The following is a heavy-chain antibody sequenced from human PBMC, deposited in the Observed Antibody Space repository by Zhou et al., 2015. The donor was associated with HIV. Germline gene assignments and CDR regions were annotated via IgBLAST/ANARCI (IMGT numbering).Heavy chain of an antibody. J-gene: IGHJ4*02. V-gene: IGHV3-30*03. CDR3: ARDRDYGSNGIDY. CDR1: GFTFSSYG. Sequence: QVQLVESGGGVVQPGRSLRLSCAASGFTFSSYGMHWVRQAPGKGLEWVTVISYDGSNKYYADSVKGRFTISRDNSKNTLYLQMNSLRAEDTAVYYCARDRDYGSNGIDYWGQGTLLTVSS. CDR2: ISYDGSNK. D-gene: IGHD4/OR15-4a*01.